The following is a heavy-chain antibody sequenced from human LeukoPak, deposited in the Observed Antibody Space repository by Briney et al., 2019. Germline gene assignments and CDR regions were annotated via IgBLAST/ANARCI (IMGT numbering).Heavy chain of an antibody. CDR1: GGSISSGDYY. Sequence: SQTLSLTCTVSGGSISSGDYYWSWIRQPPGKGLEWIGYIYHSGSTYYNPSLKSRVTISVDRSKNQFSLKLSSVTAADTAVYYCAREREGHFDYWGQGTLVTVSS. J-gene: IGHJ4*02. CDR3: AREREGHFDY. V-gene: IGHV4-30-2*01. CDR2: IYHSGST.